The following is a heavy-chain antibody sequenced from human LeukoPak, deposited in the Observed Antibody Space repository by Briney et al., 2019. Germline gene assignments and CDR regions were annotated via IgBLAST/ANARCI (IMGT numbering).Heavy chain of an antibody. CDR3: AREDFGGYSYGREYDY. CDR2: INPNSGGT. Sequence: ASVKVSCKASGYTFTGHYMHWVRQAPGQGLEWMGRINPNSGGTNYAQKFQGRVTMTRDTSISTAYMELSRLRSDDTAVYYCAREDFGGYSYGREYDYWGQGTLVTVSS. V-gene: IGHV1-2*06. D-gene: IGHD5-18*01. J-gene: IGHJ4*02. CDR1: GYTFTGHY.